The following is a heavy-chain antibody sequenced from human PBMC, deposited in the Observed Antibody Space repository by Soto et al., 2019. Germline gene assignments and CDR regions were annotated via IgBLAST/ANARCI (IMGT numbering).Heavy chain of an antibody. CDR1: GFTFSSYS. CDR2: ISSSSSYI. D-gene: IGHD3-3*01. J-gene: IGHJ6*03. CDR3: ARDHERFLGWLRQYYYYYMDV. Sequence: PGGSLRLSCAASGFTFSSYSMNWVRQAPGKGLEWVSSISSSSSYIYYADSEKGRFTISRDNAKNSLYLQMNSLRAEDTAVYYCARDHERFLGWLRQYYYYYMDVWGKGNTVTVSS. V-gene: IGHV3-21*01.